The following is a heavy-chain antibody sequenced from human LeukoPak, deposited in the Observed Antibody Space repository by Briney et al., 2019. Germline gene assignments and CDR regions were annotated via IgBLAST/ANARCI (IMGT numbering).Heavy chain of an antibody. V-gene: IGHV1-46*01. CDR1: GYIFTSYY. CDR2: INPSGCST. J-gene: IGHJ6*03. D-gene: IGHD3-10*01. CDR3: AADSWYYGSGSYRAYYYYYMDV. Sequence: ASVKISSKTSGYIFTSYYIHGVRHAPGDGPVCMGIINPSGCSTHYTQKIQGRVTMTRDTSTSAVHMELSSLRSEDTAVYYCAADSWYYGSGSYRAYYYYYMDVWGKGTTVTVSS.